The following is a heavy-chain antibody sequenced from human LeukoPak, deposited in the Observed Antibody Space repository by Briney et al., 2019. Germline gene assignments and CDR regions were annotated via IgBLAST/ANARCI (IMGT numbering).Heavy chain of an antibody. D-gene: IGHD3-22*01. CDR1: GFTFDDYA. V-gene: IGHV3-9*01. Sequence: GGSLRLSCAASGFTFDDYAMHWVRQAPGKGLEWVSGISWNSGSIGYADSVKGRFTISRDNSKNTLYLQMNSLRAEDTAVYYCARDSSGYIFDYWGQGTLVTVSS. J-gene: IGHJ4*02. CDR2: ISWNSGSI. CDR3: ARDSSGYIFDY.